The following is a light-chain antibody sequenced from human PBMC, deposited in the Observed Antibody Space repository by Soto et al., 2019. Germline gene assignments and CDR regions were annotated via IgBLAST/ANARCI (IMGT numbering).Light chain of an antibody. V-gene: IGKV3-20*01. J-gene: IGKJ1*01. CDR1: QSITNSY. Sequence: EIVLTQSPGTLSLSPGDTANLSCRASQSITNSYLAWYQQKPGQAPRLLIYAASFRATGIPDRFSGSGSGTDFTLTINRLEPDDFAVFFCHQYGHSPRTFGQGTKVEIK. CDR2: AAS. CDR3: HQYGHSPRT.